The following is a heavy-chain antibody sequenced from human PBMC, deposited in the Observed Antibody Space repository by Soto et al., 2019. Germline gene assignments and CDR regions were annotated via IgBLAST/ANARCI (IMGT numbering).Heavy chain of an antibody. V-gene: IGHV3-11*06. CDR2: ITSTTGYT. CDR1: KFTFSDYF. J-gene: IGHJ3*02. CDR3: ARGSFAPTSSAQDPFDM. Sequence: PGGSLRLSCVASKFTFSDYFMHWIRQSPGKGLEWVAKITSTTGYTVYADSVRGRFIVSRDNARSSVYLQMSRLSVEDTAVYYCARGSFAPTSSAQDPFDMWGQGTMVTVSS. D-gene: IGHD6-19*01.